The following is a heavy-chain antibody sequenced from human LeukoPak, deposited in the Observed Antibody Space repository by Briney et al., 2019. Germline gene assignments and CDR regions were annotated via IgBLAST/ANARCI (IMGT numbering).Heavy chain of an antibody. V-gene: IGHV3-7*01. CDR3: ERDFLMFGYTSGWTGWFDY. D-gene: IGHD6-19*01. Sequence: GVSLRLSCEASGFTYSSFWMSWVRQAPGKGLEGVANIKQNGREKYYVDSVKGRFTISRDNAKNSLYLQMNSLRAEDTAVYYCERDFLMFGYTSGWTGWFDYWGQGILVTVSS. CDR2: IKQNGREK. J-gene: IGHJ4*02. CDR1: GFTYSSFW.